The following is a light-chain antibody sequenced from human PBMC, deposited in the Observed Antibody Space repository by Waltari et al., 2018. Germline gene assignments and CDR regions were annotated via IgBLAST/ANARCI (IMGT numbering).Light chain of an antibody. CDR2: GAS. CDR3: QQYGSSPPYT. Sequence: EIVLTQSPGTLSLSPGERATLSCRGSQSVSSSYLAWYQQKPGQAPRLLIYGASSRATGIPDRFSGSGSGTDFTLTISRLGPEDFSVYYCQQYGSSPPYTFGQGTKLEIK. CDR1: QSVSSSY. V-gene: IGKV3-20*01. J-gene: IGKJ2*01.